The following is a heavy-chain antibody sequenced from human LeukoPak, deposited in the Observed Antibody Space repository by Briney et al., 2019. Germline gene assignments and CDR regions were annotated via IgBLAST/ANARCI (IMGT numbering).Heavy chain of an antibody. V-gene: IGHV4-34*01. Sequence: SETLSLTCAVYGGSFSGYYWSWIRQPPGKGLEWIGEINHSGSTNYNPSLKSRVTISVDTSKNQFSLKLSSVTAADTAVYYCASLAGNSRVNWFDPWGQGTLVTVSS. D-gene: IGHD6-19*01. CDR1: GGSFSGYY. CDR2: INHSGST. J-gene: IGHJ5*02. CDR3: ASLAGNSRVNWFDP.